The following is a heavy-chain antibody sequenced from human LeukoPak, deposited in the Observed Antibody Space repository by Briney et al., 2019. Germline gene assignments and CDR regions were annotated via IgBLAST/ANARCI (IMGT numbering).Heavy chain of an antibody. V-gene: IGHV3-43*02. D-gene: IGHD6-6*01. CDR1: RFTFDDYA. CDR3: AKDIRYSSSPNVDY. J-gene: IGHJ4*02. Sequence: GGSLRLSCAASRFTFDDYAMHWVRQAPGKGLEWVSLISGDGGSTYYADSVKGRFTISRDNSKNSLYLQMNSLRTEDTALYYCAKDIRYSSSPNVDYWGQGTLVTVSS. CDR2: ISGDGGST.